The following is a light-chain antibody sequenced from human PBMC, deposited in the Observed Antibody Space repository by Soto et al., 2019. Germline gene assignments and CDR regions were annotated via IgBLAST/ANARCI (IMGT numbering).Light chain of an antibody. CDR2: VNSDGSH. CDR1: SGHNNYA. V-gene: IGLV4-69*01. J-gene: IGLJ3*02. Sequence: QLVLTQSPSASASLGASVKLTCTLSSGHNNYAIAWHQQQPEKGPRYLMKVNSDGSHSKGDGIPDRFSGSSSGTERYLTISSLQSGDEADYYCQTWGTGSWVFGGGTKLTVL. CDR3: QTWGTGSWV.